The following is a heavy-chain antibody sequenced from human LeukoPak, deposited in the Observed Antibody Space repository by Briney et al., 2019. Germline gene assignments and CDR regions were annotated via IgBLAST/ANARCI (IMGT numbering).Heavy chain of an antibody. CDR1: GASIRSFY. Sequence: PSETLSLTCDVSGASIRSFYWNWIRQPPGKGLEWIGYIYYIGSTNYNPSLKSRVTISLDTSKNHFSLKLSSVTAADTAVYYCARLVGSEYDFDTFDILGQGTMVTVSS. CDR3: ARLVGSEYDFDTFDI. CDR2: IYYIGST. V-gene: IGHV4-59*08. D-gene: IGHD3-3*01. J-gene: IGHJ3*02.